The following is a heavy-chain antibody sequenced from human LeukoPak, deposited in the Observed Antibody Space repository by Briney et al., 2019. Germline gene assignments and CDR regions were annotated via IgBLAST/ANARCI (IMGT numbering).Heavy chain of an antibody. Sequence: GGSLRLSCAVSEFVFSDYYMSWIRQAPGKGLEWVSYISDSGSTIYYADSVKGRFTISRDNAKNSLYLQMNGLRAEDTAVYYCAREMEGDYGSGTFFDLWGQGNMVTVSS. D-gene: IGHD3-10*01. J-gene: IGHJ4*02. CDR1: EFVFSDYY. CDR3: AREMEGDYGSGTFFDL. CDR2: ISDSGSTI. V-gene: IGHV3-11*01.